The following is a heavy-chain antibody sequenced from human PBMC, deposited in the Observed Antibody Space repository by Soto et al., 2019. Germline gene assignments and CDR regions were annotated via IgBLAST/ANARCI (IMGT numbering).Heavy chain of an antibody. J-gene: IGHJ5*02. Sequence: QVQLRESGPGLLKASETLSLTCSVSGDSVSSDRYFWTWIRQPPGKGLEWIAYISYTGDTNYNPSLKSRVTISVDTSRNQVSLTLTSVTAADTAVYFCARIVVGATVDLWGQGSLVTVSS. D-gene: IGHD1-26*01. V-gene: IGHV4-61*01. CDR2: ISYTGDT. CDR3: ARIVVGATVDL. CDR1: GDSVSSDRYF.